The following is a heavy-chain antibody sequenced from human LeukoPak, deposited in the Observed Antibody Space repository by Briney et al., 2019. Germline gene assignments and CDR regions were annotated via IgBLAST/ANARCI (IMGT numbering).Heavy chain of an antibody. CDR1: GGTFSSYT. J-gene: IGHJ6*03. D-gene: IGHD3-10*01. CDR3: AREQLGFGESNYYYYYMDV. CDR2: IIPILGIA. V-gene: IGHV1-69*04. Sequence: SVKVSCKASGGTFSSYTISWVRQAPGQGLEWMGRIIPILGIANYAQKFQGRVTTTADKSTSTAYMELSSLRSEDTAVYYCAREQLGFGESNYYYYYMDVWGKGTTVTVSS.